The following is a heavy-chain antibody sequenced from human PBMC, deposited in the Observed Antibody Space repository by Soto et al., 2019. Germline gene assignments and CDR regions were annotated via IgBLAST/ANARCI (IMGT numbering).Heavy chain of an antibody. CDR2: ISSSNSYT. CDR3: ASNKGYSGYEGPDY. Sequence: QVQLVESGGGLVQPGGSLRLSCAASGFTFSDYYMSWIRQAPGKGLEWVSYISSSNSYTNYADSVKGRFTVSRDNVKNSLYLQMNSLRAEDTAVYYCASNKGYSGYEGPDYWGQGTLVTVSS. D-gene: IGHD5-12*01. J-gene: IGHJ4*02. V-gene: IGHV3-11*05. CDR1: GFTFSDYY.